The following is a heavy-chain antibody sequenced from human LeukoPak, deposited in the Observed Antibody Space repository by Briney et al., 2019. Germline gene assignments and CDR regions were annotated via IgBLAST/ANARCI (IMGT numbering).Heavy chain of an antibody. CDR2: IYGGGST. CDR1: GFTFSSYA. D-gene: IGHD6-13*01. J-gene: IGHJ4*02. Sequence: GGSLRLSCAASGFTFSSYAMSWVRQAPGKGLEWVSVIYGGGSTYYADSVKGRFTISRDSSKNTLYLQMNSLRAEDTAVYYCARDRRIAAAMDYWGQGTLVTVSS. V-gene: IGHV3-53*01. CDR3: ARDRRIAAAMDY.